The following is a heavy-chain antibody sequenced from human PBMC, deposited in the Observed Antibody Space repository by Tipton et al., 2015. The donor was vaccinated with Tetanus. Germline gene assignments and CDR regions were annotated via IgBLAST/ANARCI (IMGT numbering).Heavy chain of an antibody. CDR2: IYYSGST. V-gene: IGHV4-39*01. CDR3: ARQVSIVGYYFDY. CDR1: GGSISSYY. J-gene: IGHJ4*02. Sequence: TLSLTCTVSGGSISSYYWGWIRQPPGKGLEWIGSIYYSGSTYYNPSLKSRVTISVDTSKNQFSLKLSSVTAADTAVYYCARQVSIVGYYFDYWGQGTLVTVSS. D-gene: IGHD3-16*02.